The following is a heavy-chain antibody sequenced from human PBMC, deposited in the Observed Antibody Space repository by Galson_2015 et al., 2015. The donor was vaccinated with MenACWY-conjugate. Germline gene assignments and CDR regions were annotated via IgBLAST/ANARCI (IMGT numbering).Heavy chain of an antibody. J-gene: IGHJ6*03. D-gene: IGHD5-18*01. CDR1: GFTFTGYE. CDR2: ISKSGSPI. CDR3: ARVGTWIHQYFYYMDG. Sequence: SLRLSCAASGFTFTGYEFNWVRQAPGKGLEWLSYISKSGSPIYYADSVKGRFTISRDNIKKSLFLEMNSLRAGDTGVYYCARVGTWIHQYFYYMDGWGEGTTVTVSS. V-gene: IGHV3-48*03.